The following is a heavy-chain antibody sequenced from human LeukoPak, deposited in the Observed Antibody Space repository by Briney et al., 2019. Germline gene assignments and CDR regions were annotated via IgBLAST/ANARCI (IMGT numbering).Heavy chain of an antibody. V-gene: IGHV1-69*05. J-gene: IGHJ4*02. CDR3: ARAGGYSYGSFDY. D-gene: IGHD5-18*01. Sequence: SVKVSCKASGGTFSSYAISWVRQASGQGLEWMGRIIPIFGTANYAQKFQGRVTITTDGSTSTAYMELSSLRSEDTAVYYCARAGGYSYGSFDYWGQGTLVTVSS. CDR1: GGTFSSYA. CDR2: IIPIFGTA.